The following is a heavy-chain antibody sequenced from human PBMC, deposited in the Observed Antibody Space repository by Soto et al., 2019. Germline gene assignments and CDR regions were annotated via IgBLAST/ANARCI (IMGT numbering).Heavy chain of an antibody. Sequence: ASVKVSCKASGGTFSSYAISWVRQAPGQGLEWMGGIIPIFGTANYAQKFQGRVTITADESTSTAYMELNSLRAEDTAVYYCARTINFGLPGNGMDVWGQGTTVTVSS. V-gene: IGHV1-69*13. CDR1: GGTFSSYA. J-gene: IGHJ6*02. CDR3: ARTINFGLPGNGMDV. D-gene: IGHD3-16*01. CDR2: IIPIFGTA.